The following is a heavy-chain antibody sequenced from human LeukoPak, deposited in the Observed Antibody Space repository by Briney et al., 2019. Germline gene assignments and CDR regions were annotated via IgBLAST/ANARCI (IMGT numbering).Heavy chain of an antibody. D-gene: IGHD2-15*01. Sequence: PGGSLRLPCAASGFTFSSYAMSWVRQAPGKGLEWVSAISGSGGSTYYADSVKGRFTISRDNSKNTLYLQMNSLRAEDTAVYYCAKLDCSGGSCPFYYYYYMDVWGKGTTVTVSS. CDR2: ISGSGGST. J-gene: IGHJ6*03. CDR1: GFTFSSYA. V-gene: IGHV3-23*01. CDR3: AKLDCSGGSCPFYYYYYMDV.